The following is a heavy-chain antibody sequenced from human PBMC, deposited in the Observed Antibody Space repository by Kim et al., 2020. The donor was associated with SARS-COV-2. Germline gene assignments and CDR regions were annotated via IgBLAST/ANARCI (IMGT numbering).Heavy chain of an antibody. Sequence: NPSLKSRVTISVDTSKNLFSLKLSSVTAADTAVYYCARPVGIGFLTGYYHWGQGTLVTVSS. V-gene: IGHV4-34*01. J-gene: IGHJ5*02. CDR3: ARPVGIGFLTGYYH. D-gene: IGHD3-9*01.